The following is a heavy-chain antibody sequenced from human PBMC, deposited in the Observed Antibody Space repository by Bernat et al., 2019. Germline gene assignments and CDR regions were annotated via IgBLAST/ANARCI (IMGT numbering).Heavy chain of an antibody. CDR1: GFTFSSNG. Sequence: VQLVESGGGWVQPGGSLRLSGAASGFTFSSNGMHWVRQAPGKGLEWVAFIQYDGNNEYYADSVKGRITISRDNSKNTLYLHMNSLTVEDMAVYYCTKDRRAILETWGQGTMVTVSS. CDR3: TKDRRAILET. V-gene: IGHV3-30*02. J-gene: IGHJ3*01. CDR2: IQYDGNNE. D-gene: IGHD3-3*01.